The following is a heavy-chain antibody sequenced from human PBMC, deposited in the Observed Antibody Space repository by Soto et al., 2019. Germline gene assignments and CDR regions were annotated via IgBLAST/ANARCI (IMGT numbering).Heavy chain of an antibody. CDR1: GGSISSSSYY. D-gene: IGHD3-9*01. Sequence: QLQLQESGPGLVKPSETLSLTCTVSGGSISSSSYYWGWIRQPPGKGLEWIGTINYSGSTYYNPAHNRRVPISGDTAKNKCSLKVGSVTAADPAIYYCARLPRIQHWLGWLDPWAQGTLVTVSS. CDR3: ARLPRIQHWLGWLDP. CDR2: INYSGST. V-gene: IGHV4-39*01. J-gene: IGHJ5*02.